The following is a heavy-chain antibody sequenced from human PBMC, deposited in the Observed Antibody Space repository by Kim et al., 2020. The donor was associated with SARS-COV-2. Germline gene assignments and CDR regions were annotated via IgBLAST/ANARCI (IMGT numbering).Heavy chain of an antibody. J-gene: IGHJ4*01. CDR3: ASHPNYYDSSGDFDY. V-gene: IGHV4-59*13. CDR2: IYYSGST. Sequence: SETLSLTCTVSGGSISSYYWSWIRQPPGKGLEWIGYIYYSGSTNYNPSLKSRVTISVDTSKNQFSLKLSSVTAADTAVYYCASHPNYYDSSGDFDYWGHGTLVTVSS. D-gene: IGHD3-22*01. CDR1: GGSISSYY.